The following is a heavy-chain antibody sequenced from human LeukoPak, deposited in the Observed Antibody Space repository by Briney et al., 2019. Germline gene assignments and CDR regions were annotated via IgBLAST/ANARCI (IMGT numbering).Heavy chain of an antibody. V-gene: IGHV4-34*01. CDR1: GGSFSGYY. Sequence: PSETLSLTCAVYGGSFSGYYWSWIRQPPGKGLEWIGEINHSGSTNYNPSLKSRVTISVDTSKNQFSLKLGSVTAADTAVYYCSLAGTTDLGDYWGQGNLVTVSS. CDR3: SLAGTTDLGDY. D-gene: IGHD6-13*01. J-gene: IGHJ4*02. CDR2: INHSGST.